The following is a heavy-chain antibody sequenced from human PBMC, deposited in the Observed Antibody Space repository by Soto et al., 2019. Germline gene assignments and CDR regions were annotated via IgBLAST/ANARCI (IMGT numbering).Heavy chain of an antibody. V-gene: IGHV3-21*06. CDR3: ARESEDLTSNFDD. CDR1: GFTFTRYS. CDR2: ISSTTNYI. J-gene: IGHJ4*02. Sequence: GWSLRLSCAASGFTFTRYSMNWVRQAPGKGLEWVSSISSTTNYIYYGDSMKGRFTISRDNAKNSLYLEMNSLRAEDTAVYYCARESEDLTSNFDDWGQGTLVTVSS.